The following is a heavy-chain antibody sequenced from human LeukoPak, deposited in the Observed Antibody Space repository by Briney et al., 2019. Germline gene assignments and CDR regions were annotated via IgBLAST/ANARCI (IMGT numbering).Heavy chain of an antibody. CDR1: GGSISSSSYY. Sequence: SGTLSLPCAVSGGSISSSSYYWGWIRQPPGKGLEWIGSIYYSGSTYYNPSLKSRVTISVDTSKNQFSLKLSSVTAADTAVYYCARDSRPTTTVTPYYYYYMDVWGKGTTVTVSS. CDR3: ARDSRPTTTVTPYYYYYMDV. V-gene: IGHV4-39*07. J-gene: IGHJ6*03. CDR2: IYYSGST. D-gene: IGHD4-11*01.